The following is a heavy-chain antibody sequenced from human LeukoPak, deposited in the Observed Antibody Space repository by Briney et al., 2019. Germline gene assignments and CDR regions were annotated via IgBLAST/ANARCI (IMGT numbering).Heavy chain of an antibody. CDR1: GFTFSSYS. Sequence: PGGSLRLSCAASGFTFSSYSMNWVRQAPGKGLEWVSSISSSSSYIYYADSVKGRFTISRDNAKNSLYLQMNSLRAEDTAVYYCASILAVAGTGKSPFDYWGQGTLVTASS. D-gene: IGHD6-19*01. V-gene: IGHV3-21*01. CDR3: ASILAVAGTGKSPFDY. J-gene: IGHJ4*02. CDR2: ISSSSSYI.